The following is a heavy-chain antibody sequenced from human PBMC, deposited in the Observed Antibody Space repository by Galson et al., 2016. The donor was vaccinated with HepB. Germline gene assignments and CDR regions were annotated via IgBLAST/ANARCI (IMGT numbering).Heavy chain of an antibody. J-gene: IGHJ4*02. CDR1: GASISGGGYY. CDR3: ARLAWGRNHSYRSGFSFGS. D-gene: IGHD3-22*01. Sequence: TLSLTCTVSGASISGGGYYWSWIRQHPGKGLEWIGYIYYSGSTYYNPSLKSRLTISLDTSKNQFSLRLSSVTAADTAVYYCARLAWGRNHSYRSGFSFGSWGQGTLVTVSS. V-gene: IGHV4-31*03. CDR2: IYYSGST.